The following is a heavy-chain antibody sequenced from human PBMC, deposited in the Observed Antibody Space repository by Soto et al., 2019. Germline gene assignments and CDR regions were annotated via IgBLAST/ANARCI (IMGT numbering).Heavy chain of an antibody. CDR2: IYYSGST. D-gene: IGHD2-8*01. J-gene: IGHJ4*02. V-gene: IGHV4-31*03. CDR3: ARGMASGLPLDY. CDR1: GGSISSGGYY. Sequence: SETLSLTCTVSGGSISSGGYYWSWIRQHPGKGLEWIGYIYYSGSTYYNPSLKSRVTISVDTSKNQFSLKLSSVTAADTAVYYCARGMASGLPLDYWGQGTLVTVSS.